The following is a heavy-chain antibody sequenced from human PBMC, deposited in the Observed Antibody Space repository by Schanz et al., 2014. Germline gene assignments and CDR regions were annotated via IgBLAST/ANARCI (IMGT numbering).Heavy chain of an antibody. CDR2: FNDGGVNK. V-gene: IGHV3-23*01. CDR1: GFCLDIFA. Sequence: EVHLLESGGGLVEPGGSLRLSCATSGFCLDIFAVSWVRQAPGKGLEWVSSFNDGGVNKYYADSVKGRFTISSDNSKSTLYLQMSSLRAEDTAVYYCAKSQGSSFDSWGQGTLVTVSS. D-gene: IGHD6-13*01. J-gene: IGHJ4*02. CDR3: AKSQGSSFDS.